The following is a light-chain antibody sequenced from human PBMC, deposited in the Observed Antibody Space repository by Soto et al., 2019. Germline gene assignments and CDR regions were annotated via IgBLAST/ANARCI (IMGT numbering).Light chain of an antibody. CDR1: QSVSSQ. Sequence: EIVMTQSPATLSLSPGETATLSCRASQSVSSQLAWYQHKPGQAPRLLIYDASIRATGIPDRFSGSGSGTDFTLTISRLEPEDFAVYYCQQYGSSPFTFGPGTKVDIK. J-gene: IGKJ3*01. V-gene: IGKV3-20*01. CDR3: QQYGSSPFT. CDR2: DAS.